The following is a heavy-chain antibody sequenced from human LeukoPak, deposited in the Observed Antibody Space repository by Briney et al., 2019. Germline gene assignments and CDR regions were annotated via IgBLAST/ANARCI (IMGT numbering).Heavy chain of an antibody. J-gene: IGHJ4*02. Sequence: PGGSLRLSCAASGFTFSSYSMNWVRQAPGKGLEWVSSISSSSSYIYYADSVKGRFTISRDNAKNSQYLQMNSLRAEDTAVYYCARGRGTYFDYWGQGTLVTVSS. CDR2: ISSSSSYI. D-gene: IGHD3-16*01. CDR1: GFTFSSYS. V-gene: IGHV3-21*01. CDR3: ARGRGTYFDY.